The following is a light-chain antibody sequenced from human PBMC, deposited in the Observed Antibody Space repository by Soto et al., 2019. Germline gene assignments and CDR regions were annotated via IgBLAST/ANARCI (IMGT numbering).Light chain of an antibody. Sequence: QSVLTQPASVSGSPGRSITIACTGTSSDVGGYKYVSWYQQHPGKAPKLMIYEVSNRPSGVSNRFSGSKSGNTASLTISGLQAEDEADYYCSSYSSSSTLVFGTGTKVTV. V-gene: IGLV2-14*01. CDR2: EVS. CDR3: SSYSSSSTLV. J-gene: IGLJ1*01. CDR1: SSDVGGYKY.